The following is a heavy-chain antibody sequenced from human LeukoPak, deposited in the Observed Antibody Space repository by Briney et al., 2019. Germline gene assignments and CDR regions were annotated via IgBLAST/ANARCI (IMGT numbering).Heavy chain of an antibody. CDR1: GFTFSNAW. CDR3: TTDQDWAYYYGSGSYYRDFDY. CDR2: IKSKTDGGTT. Sequence: GGSLRLSCAASGFTFSNAWMSWVRQAPGKGLEWVGRIKSKTDGGTTDYAAPVKGRFTISRDDSKNTLYLQMNSLKTEDTAVYCCTTDQDWAYYYGSGSYYRDFDYWGQGTLVTVSS. J-gene: IGHJ4*02. D-gene: IGHD3-10*01. V-gene: IGHV3-15*01.